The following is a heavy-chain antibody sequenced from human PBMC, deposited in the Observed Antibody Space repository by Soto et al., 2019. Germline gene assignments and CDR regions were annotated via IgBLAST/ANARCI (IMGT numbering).Heavy chain of an antibody. J-gene: IGHJ4*02. V-gene: IGHV1-8*01. CDR1: GYTFTSYD. D-gene: IGHD2-21*02. Sequence: EASVKVSCKASGYTFTSYDINWVRQATGQGLEWMGWMNPNSGNTGYAQKFQGRVTMTRNTSISTAYMELSSLRSEDTAVYYCARVSDWYLGEAFDYWGQGTLVTVSS. CDR2: MNPNSGNT. CDR3: ARVSDWYLGEAFDY.